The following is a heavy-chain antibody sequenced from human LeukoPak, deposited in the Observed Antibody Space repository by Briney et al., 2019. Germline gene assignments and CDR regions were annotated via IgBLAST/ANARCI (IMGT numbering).Heavy chain of an antibody. J-gene: IGHJ4*02. CDR3: LGYYSGSPN. CDR2: ISSVGRTT. Sequence: GGSLRLSCAASGFTFSYNWMHWVRQAPGKGLVWVSRISSVGRTTHYADSVKGRFTISRDSAKNTLFLQMNDLRAEDTAVYYCLGYYSGSPNWGQGTLVTVSS. D-gene: IGHD3-10*01. V-gene: IGHV3-74*01. CDR1: GFTFSYNW.